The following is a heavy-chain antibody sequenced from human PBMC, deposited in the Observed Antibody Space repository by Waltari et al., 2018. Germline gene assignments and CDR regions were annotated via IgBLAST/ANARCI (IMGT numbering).Heavy chain of an antibody. CDR3: ASFDYGDYEGVY. CDR1: GFTFSSYG. Sequence: QVQLVESGGGVFQPGGSLRLSCVASGFTFSSYGMHWVRQAPGRGVEWGEFIRYEGSNKYYVDAVKGRFTMSRDNSKNTLYLQMNSLRPEDTAVYYCASFDYGDYEGVYWGQGTLVTVSS. CDR2: IRYEGSNK. D-gene: IGHD4-17*01. V-gene: IGHV3-30*02. J-gene: IGHJ4*02.